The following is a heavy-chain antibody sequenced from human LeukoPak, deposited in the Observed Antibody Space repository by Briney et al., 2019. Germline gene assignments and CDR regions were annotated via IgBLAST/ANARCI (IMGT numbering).Heavy chain of an antibody. Sequence: GGSLRLSCAASGFTFSSYEMNWARQAPGKGLEWVSYISSSGTNIYYTDSVKGRFTISRDNAKNSLYLQMNGLRAEDTAVYYCARSLTVRYFDWLSDGMDVWGQGTTVTVSS. CDR1: GFTFSSYE. D-gene: IGHD3-9*01. CDR2: ISSSGTNI. J-gene: IGHJ6*02. CDR3: ARSLTVRYFDWLSDGMDV. V-gene: IGHV3-48*03.